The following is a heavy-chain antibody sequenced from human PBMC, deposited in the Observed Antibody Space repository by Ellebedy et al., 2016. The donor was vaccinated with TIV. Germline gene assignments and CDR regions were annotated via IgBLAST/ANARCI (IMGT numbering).Heavy chain of an antibody. J-gene: IGHJ4*02. V-gene: IGHV1-18*01. D-gene: IGHD3-9*01. Sequence: AASVKVSCKASGDTFTSDGISWVRQAPGQGLEWVGNITPKNGHTNYAQKVQGRVTMTTDTSTSTAYMELRSLRSDDTAVYYCARDGYDILTGYPRDYFDYWGQGTLVTVSS. CDR1: GDTFTSDG. CDR2: ITPKNGHT. CDR3: ARDGYDILTGYPRDYFDY.